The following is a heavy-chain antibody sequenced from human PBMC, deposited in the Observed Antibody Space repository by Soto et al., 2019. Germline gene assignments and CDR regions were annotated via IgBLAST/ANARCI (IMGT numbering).Heavy chain of an antibody. D-gene: IGHD3-3*01. CDR1: GGTFSSYA. Sequence: GASVKVSCKASGGTFSSYAISWVRQAPGQGLEWMGGIIPIFGTANYAQKFQGRVTITADKSTSTAYMELSSLRSEDTAVYYCASEPDYDFWSGYYSYGMDVWGQGTTVTVS. J-gene: IGHJ6*02. CDR3: ASEPDYDFWSGYYSYGMDV. V-gene: IGHV1-69*06. CDR2: IIPIFGTA.